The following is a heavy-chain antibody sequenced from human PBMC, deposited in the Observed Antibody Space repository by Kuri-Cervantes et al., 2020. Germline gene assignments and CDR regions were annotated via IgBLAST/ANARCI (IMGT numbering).Heavy chain of an antibody. D-gene: IGHD3-22*01. CDR2: ISYDGSNK. V-gene: IGHV3-30*03. CDR3: ARFWDSSGLFDY. CDR1: GFTFSSYG. J-gene: IGHJ4*02. Sequence: GESLKISCVGSGFTFSSYGMHWVRQAPGKGLEWVAVISYDGSNKYYADSVKGRFTISRDNSKNTLYLQMNSLRAEDTAVYYCARFWDSSGLFDYWGQGTLVTVSS.